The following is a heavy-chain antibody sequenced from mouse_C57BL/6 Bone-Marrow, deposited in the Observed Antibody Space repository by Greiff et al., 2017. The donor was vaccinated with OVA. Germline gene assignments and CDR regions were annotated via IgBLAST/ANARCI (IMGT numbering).Heavy chain of an antibody. CDR2: ISSGGSYT. Sequence: EVKLVESGGDLVKPGGSLKLSCAASGFTFSSYGMSWVRQTPDKRLEWVATISSGGSYTYYTDSVKGRFTISRDNAKNTLYLQMSSLKSEDTAMYYCARPPYYYGSSYWYFDVWGTGTTVTVSS. CDR3: ARPPYYYGSSYWYFDV. J-gene: IGHJ1*03. CDR1: GFTFSSYG. D-gene: IGHD1-1*01. V-gene: IGHV5-6*01.